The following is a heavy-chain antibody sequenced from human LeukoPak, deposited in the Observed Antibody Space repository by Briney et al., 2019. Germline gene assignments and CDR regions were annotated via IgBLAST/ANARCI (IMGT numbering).Heavy chain of an antibody. CDR2: IYYSGST. J-gene: IGHJ6*02. V-gene: IGHV4-59*08. D-gene: IGHD2-15*01. CDR3: ARRWSRYGMDV. Sequence: PSETLSLTCTVSGGSISSYYWSWIRQPPGKGLEWIGYIYYSGSTNYNPSLKSRVTISVDTSKNQFSLKLSSVTAADTAVYYCARRWSRYGMDVWGQGTTVTVSS. CDR1: GGSISSYY.